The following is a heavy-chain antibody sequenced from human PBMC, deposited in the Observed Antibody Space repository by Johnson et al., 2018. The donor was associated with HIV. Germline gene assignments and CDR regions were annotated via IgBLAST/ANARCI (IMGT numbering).Heavy chain of an antibody. D-gene: IGHD6-13*01. J-gene: IGHJ3*02. CDR1: GFTFSSFG. CDR2: VQYDGTDK. V-gene: IGHV3-30*02. Sequence: VQLVESGGGVVQPGGSLRLSCAASGFTFSSFGMHWIRQAAGKGLEWVAFVQYDGTDKYYADSVEGRFTISRDNAKNSLYLQMNSLRAEDTAVYYCFIAPDAFDIWGQGTMVTVSS. CDR3: FIAPDAFDI.